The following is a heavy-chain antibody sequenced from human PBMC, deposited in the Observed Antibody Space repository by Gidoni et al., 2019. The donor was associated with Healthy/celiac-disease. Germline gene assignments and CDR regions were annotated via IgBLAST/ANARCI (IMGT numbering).Heavy chain of an antibody. CDR1: GFTFSSYA. V-gene: IGHV3-30*01. J-gene: IGHJ4*02. D-gene: IGHD4-17*01. CDR3: ARGGGATLYGDYYFDY. Sequence: QVQLVASGGGVVQPGRSLRLSCAASGFTFSSYAMHWVRQAPGKGLEWVAVISYDGSNKYYAYSVKGRFTISRDNSKNTLYLQMNSLRAEDTAVYYCARGGGATLYGDYYFDYWGQGTLVTVSS. CDR2: ISYDGSNK.